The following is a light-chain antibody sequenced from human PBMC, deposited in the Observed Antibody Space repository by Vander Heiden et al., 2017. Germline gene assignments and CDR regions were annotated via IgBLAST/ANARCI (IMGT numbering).Light chain of an antibody. CDR3: QHRRDGWT. V-gene: IGKV3-11*01. J-gene: IGKJ1*01. Sequence: EIVLVHPPATLSLSTGERATLSCRASQSVSCYLAWYQQKPGQAPRLLIYDASNRATGIPARMRGNESGTGLALTSRILGPECFAEYYSQHRRDGWTCGQGTKVEIK. CDR1: QSVSCY. CDR2: DAS.